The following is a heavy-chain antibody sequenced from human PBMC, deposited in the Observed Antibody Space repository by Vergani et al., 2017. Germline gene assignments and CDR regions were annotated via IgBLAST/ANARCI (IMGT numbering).Heavy chain of an antibody. CDR2: IYYSGTT. CDR3: AWFLGGGDVRFDY. CDR1: VGSISSYY. V-gene: IGHV4-59*08. D-gene: IGHD3-22*01. J-gene: IGHJ4*02. Sequence: QVQLQESGPGLVKPSETLSLTCTVSVGSISSYYWSWIRQPPGKGLEWIGYIYYSGTTNYNPSLKSRVTISVDTTKNQCSLKLSFVTAADAAVYYCAWFLGGGDVRFDYWGQGTLVTVSS.